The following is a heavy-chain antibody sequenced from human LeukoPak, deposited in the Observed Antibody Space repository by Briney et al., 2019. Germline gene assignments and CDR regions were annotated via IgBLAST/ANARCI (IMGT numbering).Heavy chain of an antibody. D-gene: IGHD6-13*01. CDR1: GFTFSSYA. CDR3: AKGLKAAAGPYCFDY. J-gene: IGHJ4*02. Sequence: GGSLRFSCAASGFTFSSYATSWVRQAPGKGLEWVSAISGSGGSTYYADSVKGRFTISRDNSKNTLYLQMNSLRAEDTAVYYCAKGLKAAAGPYCFDYWGQGTLVTVSS. CDR2: ISGSGGST. V-gene: IGHV3-23*01.